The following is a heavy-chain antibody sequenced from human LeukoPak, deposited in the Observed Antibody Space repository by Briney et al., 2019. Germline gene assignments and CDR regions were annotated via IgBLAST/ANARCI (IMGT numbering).Heavy chain of an antibody. CDR2: ISSSSSYI. CDR3: ARDPSLLDAFDI. J-gene: IGHJ3*02. V-gene: IGHV3-21*01. D-gene: IGHD3-10*01. Sequence: GGSLRLSCAASGFTFSSYSMNWVRQAPGQGLEWVSSISSSSSYIYYADSVKGRFTISRDNAKNSLYLQMNSLRAEDTAVYYCARDPSLLDAFDIWGQGTMVTVSS. CDR1: GFTFSSYS.